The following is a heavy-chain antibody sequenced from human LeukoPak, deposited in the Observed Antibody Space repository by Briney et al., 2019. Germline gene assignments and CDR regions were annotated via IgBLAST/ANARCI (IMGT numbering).Heavy chain of an antibody. Sequence: ASVKVSCKASGYTFTGYYMHWVRQAPGQGLEWMGWINPNSGGTNYAQKFQGRVTMTRDTSISTAYMELSRLRSDDTAVYYCARRCGSGSYYLNYWGQGTLVTASS. J-gene: IGHJ4*02. D-gene: IGHD3-10*01. CDR3: ARRCGSGSYYLNY. CDR2: INPNSGGT. CDR1: GYTFTGYY. V-gene: IGHV1-2*02.